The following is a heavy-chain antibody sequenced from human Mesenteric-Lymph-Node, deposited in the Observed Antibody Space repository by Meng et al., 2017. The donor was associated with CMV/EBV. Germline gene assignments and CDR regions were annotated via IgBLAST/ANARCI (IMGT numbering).Heavy chain of an antibody. CDR3: ARSYRTGRFFGYFDY. CDR2: IYHSGST. Sequence: SETLSLTCTVSGYSISSGYYWGWIRQPPGKGLEWIGSIYHSGSTYYNPSLKSRVTISVDTSKNQFSLNLSSVTAADTAVYYCARSYRTGRFFGYFDYWGQGTVVTVSS. J-gene: IGHJ4*02. V-gene: IGHV4-38-2*02. CDR1: GYSISSGYY. D-gene: IGHD3-3*01.